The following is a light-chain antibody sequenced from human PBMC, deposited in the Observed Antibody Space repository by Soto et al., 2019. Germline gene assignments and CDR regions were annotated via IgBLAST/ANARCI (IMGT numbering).Light chain of an antibody. Sequence: GDRVTITCRASHNIERWMAWYQQKPGKAPSLLIFDASTLHTGVPVRFRGVGAGTDFTLTISDLEPEDFAFYYCQQRKSWPINFGTGTKVDIK. J-gene: IGKJ3*01. V-gene: IGKV1-5*01. CDR1: HNIERW. CDR3: QQRKSWPIN. CDR2: DAS.